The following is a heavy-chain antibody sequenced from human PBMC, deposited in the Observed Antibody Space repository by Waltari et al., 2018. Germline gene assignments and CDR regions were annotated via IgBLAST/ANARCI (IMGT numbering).Heavy chain of an antibody. Sequence: QLQLQESGPGLVKPSETLSLTCTVSGGSIRSSSYYWGWLRQPPGKGLEWIGSIYYSGSTYYNPSLKSRVTISVDTSKNQFSLKLSSVTAADTAVYYCASPTDTAMEYDYWGQGTLVTVSS. V-gene: IGHV4-39*01. CDR3: ASPTDTAMEYDY. CDR1: GGSIRSSSYY. D-gene: IGHD5-18*01. J-gene: IGHJ4*02. CDR2: IYYSGST.